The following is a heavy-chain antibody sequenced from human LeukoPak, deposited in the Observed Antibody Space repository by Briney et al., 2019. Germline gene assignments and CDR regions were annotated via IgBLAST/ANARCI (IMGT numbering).Heavy chain of an antibody. D-gene: IGHD1-14*01. CDR1: GFIVITKD. CDR3: ARGVEPLAANTLAY. Sequence: PGGSLRLSCAASGFIVITKDMTWVRQAPGKGLEWVSVLYSDGNTKYADSVQGRFTISRDNSKNTLYLEMNSLSPDDTAVYYCARGVEPLAANTLAYWGQGTLVTVSS. J-gene: IGHJ4*02. V-gene: IGHV3-53*01. CDR2: LYSDGNT.